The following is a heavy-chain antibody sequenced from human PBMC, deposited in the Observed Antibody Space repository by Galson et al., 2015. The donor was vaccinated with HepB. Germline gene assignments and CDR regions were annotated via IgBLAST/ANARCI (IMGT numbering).Heavy chain of an antibody. CDR2: IYSGGST. CDR3: ARASGSGSYYNARYVGWFDP. V-gene: IGHV3-66*01. Sequence: SLRLSCAASGFTVSSNYMSWVRQAPGKGLEWVSVIYSGGSTYYADSVKGRFTISRDNSKNTLYLQMNSLRAEDTAVYYCARASGSGSYYNARYVGWFDPWGQGTLVTVSS. D-gene: IGHD3-10*01. CDR1: GFTVSSNY. J-gene: IGHJ5*02.